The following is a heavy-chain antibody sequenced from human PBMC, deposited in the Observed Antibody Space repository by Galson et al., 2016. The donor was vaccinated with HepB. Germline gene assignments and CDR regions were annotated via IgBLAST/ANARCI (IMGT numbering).Heavy chain of an antibody. CDR1: GFRFSGYA. D-gene: IGHD6-13*01. J-gene: IGHJ4*02. Sequence: SLRLSCAASGFRFSGYAMTWVRQAPGKGLEWVAVISADGSTTYYADSVKGRFTISRETSNNTLYLQMNTLTPADTAVYYCAQGRWSYSNTWYESFGHWGQGSLVTVSS. CDR3: AQGRWSYSNTWYESFGH. V-gene: IGHV3-30*18. CDR2: ISADGSTT.